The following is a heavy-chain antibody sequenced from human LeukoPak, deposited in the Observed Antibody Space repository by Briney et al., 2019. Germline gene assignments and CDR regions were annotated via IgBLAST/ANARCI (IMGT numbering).Heavy chain of an antibody. CDR1: GYTFTSYY. Sequence: ASVKVSCKASGYTFTSYYMHWVRQAPGQGLEWMGIINPSGGSTSYAQKFQGRVTMTRDTSTSTVYMELSSLRSEDTAVYYCARDPSSGGIAARFDYWGQGTLVSVSS. J-gene: IGHJ4*02. CDR3: ARDPSSGGIAARFDY. D-gene: IGHD6-6*01. V-gene: IGHV1-46*01. CDR2: INPSGGST.